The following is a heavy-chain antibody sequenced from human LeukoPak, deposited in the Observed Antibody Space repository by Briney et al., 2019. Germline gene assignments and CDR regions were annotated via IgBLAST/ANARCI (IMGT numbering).Heavy chain of an antibody. CDR3: RMATQTDYDAFDI. CDR1: GFTFSSYW. J-gene: IGHJ3*02. Sequence: GGSLRLSCAASGFTFSSYWVSWVRQAPGKGLEWVVNIKQDGSEKYYVDSVKGRFTISRDNAKNTLYLQMNSLRAEDTAVYYCRMATQTDYDAFDIWGQGTMVTVSS. V-gene: IGHV3-7*01. CDR2: IKQDGSEK. D-gene: IGHD5-24*01.